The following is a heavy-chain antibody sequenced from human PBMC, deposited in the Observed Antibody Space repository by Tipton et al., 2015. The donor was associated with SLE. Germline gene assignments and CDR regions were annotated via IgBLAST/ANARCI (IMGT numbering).Heavy chain of an antibody. Sequence: SLRLSCAVSGFTFSSYWMSWVRQAPGKGLEWVANIKQDGSEKYYVDSVKGRFTISRDNAKNSLYLQMNSLRADDTAVYYCAREGIGITIFGVINWFDPWGQGILVTVSS. CDR3: AREGIGITIFGVINWFDP. CDR2: IKQDGSEK. J-gene: IGHJ5*02. CDR1: GFTFSSYW. D-gene: IGHD3-3*01. V-gene: IGHV3-7*01.